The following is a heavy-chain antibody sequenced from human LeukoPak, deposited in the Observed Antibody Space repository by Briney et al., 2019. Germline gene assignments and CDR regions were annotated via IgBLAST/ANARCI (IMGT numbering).Heavy chain of an antibody. J-gene: IGHJ4*02. CDR3: ASPGNLRLEGFDY. CDR2: INHSGST. Sequence: PSETLSLTCAVYGGSFSGYYWSWIRQPPGKGLEWIGEINHSGSTNYNPSLKSRVTISVDTSKNQFSLKLSSVTAAGTAVYYCASPGNLRLEGFDYWGQGTLVTVSS. V-gene: IGHV4-34*01. CDR1: GGSFSGYY. D-gene: IGHD4-23*01.